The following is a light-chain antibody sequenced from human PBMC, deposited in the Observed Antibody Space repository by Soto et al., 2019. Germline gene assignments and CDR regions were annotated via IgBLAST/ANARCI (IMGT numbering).Light chain of an antibody. J-gene: IGLJ1*01. Sequence: QSARTQPASVSGSPGQSITNSCTGTSSDVGGYNYVSWYQQHPGKAPKLMIYEVSNRPSGVSNRFSGSKSGNTASLTISGLQAEDEADYYCSSYTSSSIDYVFGTETKVTVL. CDR3: SSYTSSSIDYV. CDR1: SSDVGGYNY. V-gene: IGLV2-14*01. CDR2: EVS.